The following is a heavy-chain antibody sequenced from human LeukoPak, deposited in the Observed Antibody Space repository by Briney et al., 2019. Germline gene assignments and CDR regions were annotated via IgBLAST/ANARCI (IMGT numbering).Heavy chain of an antibody. Sequence: SETLSLTCTISGGSISNYFWSWIRQPPGKGLEWIGYISCSGSTNNHNPSLKSRVTISVDTSKNQFSLKLSSVTAADTAVYYCARHTTSGWYQVVYWGQGTLVTVSS. CDR1: GGSISNYF. J-gene: IGHJ4*02. CDR3: ARHTTSGWYQVVY. D-gene: IGHD6-19*01. CDR2: ISCSGSTN. V-gene: IGHV4-59*01.